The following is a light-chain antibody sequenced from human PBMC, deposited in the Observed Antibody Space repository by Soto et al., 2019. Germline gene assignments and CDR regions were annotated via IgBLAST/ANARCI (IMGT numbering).Light chain of an antibody. J-gene: IGLJ1*01. CDR1: SSDVGGYNY. V-gene: IGLV2-14*01. CDR3: SSYTSSSRPSYD. Sequence: QSVLTQPASVSGSPGQSITISCTGTSSDVGGYNYVSWYQQHPGKAPKLMIYEVSNRPSGVSNRFSGSKSGNTASLTISGLQAEDEADYYCSSYTSSSRPSYDFGTGTKLTVI. CDR2: EVS.